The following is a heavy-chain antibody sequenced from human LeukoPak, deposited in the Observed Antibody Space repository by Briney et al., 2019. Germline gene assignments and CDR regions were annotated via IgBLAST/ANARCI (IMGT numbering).Heavy chain of an antibody. D-gene: IGHD6-19*01. CDR3: ARAEYSSGWGYYYGMDV. J-gene: IGHJ6*02. CDR2: IIPIFGTA. Sequence: SVKVSCKASGGTFGSYVISWVRQAPGQGLEWMGGIIPIFGTANYAQEFQGRVTITADESTSTAYMELSSLRSEDTAVYYCARAEYSSGWGYYYGMDVWGQGTTVTVSS. V-gene: IGHV1-69*13. CDR1: GGTFGSYV.